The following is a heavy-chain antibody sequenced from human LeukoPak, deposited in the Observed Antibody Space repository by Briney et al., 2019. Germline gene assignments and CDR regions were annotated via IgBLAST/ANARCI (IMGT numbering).Heavy chain of an antibody. Sequence: GGSLRLSCADSGFTFTNYAFNWVRQAPGKGLEWVSSISLSSTYIYYADSVRGRFTISRDNAKNSLYLQMNSLRAEDTAVYYCARDHGEGNYGMDFWGQGTTVTVSS. J-gene: IGHJ6*02. CDR2: ISLSSTYI. CDR1: GFTFTNYA. D-gene: IGHD3-10*01. CDR3: ARDHGEGNYGMDF. V-gene: IGHV3-21*01.